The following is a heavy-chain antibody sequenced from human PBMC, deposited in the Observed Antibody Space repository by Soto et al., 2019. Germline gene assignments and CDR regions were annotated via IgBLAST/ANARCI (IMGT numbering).Heavy chain of an antibody. CDR3: ARDGQSLAPYALDV. Sequence: QVQVVESGGGVVQPGRSLRLSCTASGFTFIGHAMHWVRQPPGKGLEWVAQIWYDGSNKYYADTVKGRFTISRDNSKNTLYVQMDSLRLEDTAVYYCARDGQSLAPYALDVWGQGTSVTVSS. D-gene: IGHD6-19*01. CDR1: GFTFIGHA. CDR2: IWYDGSNK. V-gene: IGHV3-33*01. J-gene: IGHJ6*02.